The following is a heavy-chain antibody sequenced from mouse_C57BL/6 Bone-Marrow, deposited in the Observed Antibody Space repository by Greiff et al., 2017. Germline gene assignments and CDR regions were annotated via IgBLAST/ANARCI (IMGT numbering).Heavy chain of an antibody. J-gene: IGHJ2*01. V-gene: IGHV14-2*01. CDR3: ARSEYYGSSPYYFDY. D-gene: IGHD1-1*01. CDR1: GFNIKDYY. CDR2: IDPGDGET. Sequence: EVKLMESGAELVKPGASVKLSCTASGFNIKDYYMHWVKQRTEQGLEWIGRIDPGDGETKYAPKFQGKATITADTSSNTAYLQLSSLTSEDTAVYYCARSEYYGSSPYYFDYWGQGTTLTVSS.